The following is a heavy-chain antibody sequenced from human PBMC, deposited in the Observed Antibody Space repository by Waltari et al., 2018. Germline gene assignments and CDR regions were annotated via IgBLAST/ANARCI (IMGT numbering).Heavy chain of an antibody. CDR2: INPSGGST. J-gene: IGHJ4*02. CDR1: GYTFTSYY. V-gene: IGHV1-46*01. Sequence: QVQLVQSGAEVKKPGASVKDSCKASGYTFTSYYMHWVRPAPEQGLEWMGIINPSGGSTSYAQKFQGRVTMTRDTSTSTVYMELSSLRSEDTAVYYCARSPDIVVVPAAEAGKFDYWGQGTLVTVSS. D-gene: IGHD2-2*01. CDR3: ARSPDIVVVPAAEAGKFDY.